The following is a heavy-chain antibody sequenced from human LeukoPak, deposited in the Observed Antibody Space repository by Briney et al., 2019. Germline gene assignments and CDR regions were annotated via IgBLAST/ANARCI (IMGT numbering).Heavy chain of an antibody. CDR1: GFTFSSYW. CDR3: ARDGSGNRYYYYGMDV. J-gene: IGHJ6*02. Sequence: PGGSLRRSCAASGFTFSSYWMSWVRQAPGKGLEWVANIKEDGSEKYYVDSVKGRFTISRDNAKNSLYLQMNSLRAEDTAVYYCARDGSGNRYYYYGMDVWGQGTTVTVSS. CDR2: IKEDGSEK. D-gene: IGHD2-15*01. V-gene: IGHV3-7*04.